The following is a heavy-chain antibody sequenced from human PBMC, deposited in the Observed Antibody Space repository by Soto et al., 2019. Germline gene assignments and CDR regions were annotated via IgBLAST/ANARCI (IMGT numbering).Heavy chain of an antibody. Sequence: QVQLVQSGAEVKKPGSSVKVSCKASGGTFSSYAISWVRQAPGQGLEWMGGIIPIFDTANYAQKFQGRVTITGDESTNTAYMELRSLRSEDTAVYYCARENGDDYGWAVNWFDPWGQGTLVTVSS. CDR1: GGTFSSYA. J-gene: IGHJ5*02. V-gene: IGHV1-69*12. CDR3: ARENGDDYGWAVNWFDP. CDR2: IIPIFDTA. D-gene: IGHD4-17*01.